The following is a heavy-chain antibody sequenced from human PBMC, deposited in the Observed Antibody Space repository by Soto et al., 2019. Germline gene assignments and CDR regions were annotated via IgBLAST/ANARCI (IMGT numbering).Heavy chain of an antibody. Sequence: SETLSLTCAVYGGSFSGDYWSWIRQPPGKGLEWIGEINHSGSTNYNPSLKSRVTISVDTSKNQFSLKLSSVTAADTAVYYCARVNGRYSSSSQSYYYYYGMDVWGQGTTVTVSS. CDR3: ARVNGRYSSSSQSYYYYYGMDV. CDR2: INHSGST. CDR1: GGSFSGDY. V-gene: IGHV4-34*01. J-gene: IGHJ6*02. D-gene: IGHD6-6*01.